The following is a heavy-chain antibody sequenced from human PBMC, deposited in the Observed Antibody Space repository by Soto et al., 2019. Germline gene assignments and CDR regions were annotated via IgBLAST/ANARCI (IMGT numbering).Heavy chain of an antibody. V-gene: IGHV5-51*01. CDR3: ARQTHGDYGDYEFAFDI. D-gene: IGHD4-17*01. CDR2: IYPGDSDT. J-gene: IGHJ3*02. Sequence: GESLKISCKGSGYSFTRYWIVWVRQMPGKGLEWMGIIYPGDSDTRYSPSFQGQATISVDKSISTAYLQWSSLKASDTAMYYWARQTHGDYGDYEFAFDIWGQGTMVTVSS. CDR1: GYSFTRYW.